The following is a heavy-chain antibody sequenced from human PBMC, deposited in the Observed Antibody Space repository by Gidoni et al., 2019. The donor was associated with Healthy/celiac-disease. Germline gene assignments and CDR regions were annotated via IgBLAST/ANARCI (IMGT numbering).Heavy chain of an antibody. D-gene: IGHD2-2*01. V-gene: IGHV3-15*01. Sequence: EVQLVESGGGLVKPGGSLRFSCAASGFTFSNAWMSWVRQAPGKGLEWVGRIKSKTDGGTTDYAAPVKGRLTISRDDSKNTLYLQMNSLKTEDTAVYYCTTLPELGYCSSTSCPWGQGTLVTVSS. CDR3: TTLPELGYCSSTSCP. CDR2: IKSKTDGGTT. J-gene: IGHJ5*02. CDR1: GFTFSNAW.